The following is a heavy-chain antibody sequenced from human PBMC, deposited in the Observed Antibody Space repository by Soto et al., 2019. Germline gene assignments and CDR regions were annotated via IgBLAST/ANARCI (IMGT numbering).Heavy chain of an antibody. CDR2: IKHDESKK. CDR1: GFTLGTYW. V-gene: IGHV3-7*05. D-gene: IGHD3-10*01. J-gene: IGHJ3*02. CDR3: ARDVSPGSSSLYLDAFDI. Sequence: EVQLEESGGGLVQPGGSLRLSCAAPGFTLGTYWMTWVRQAPGKGLEWVANIKHDESKKSYLDSVRGRFTISRDNARNSLYLQMNSLRVEDTGLYYCARDVSPGSSSLYLDAFDIWGQGTMVIVSS.